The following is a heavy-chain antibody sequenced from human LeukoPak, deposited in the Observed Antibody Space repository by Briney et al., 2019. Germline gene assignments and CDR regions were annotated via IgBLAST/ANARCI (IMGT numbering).Heavy chain of an antibody. Sequence: GGSLRLSCAASGVTLSSYAMSWARQAPGKGLEWVSGISSSGSGGNTYYADSVKGRFTISRDSSKNTLFLHMNTLRAEDTAVYYCAGMPNPPLGYYGMDVWGQGTTVTVSS. CDR2: ISSSGSGGNT. D-gene: IGHD7-27*01. CDR3: AGMPNPPLGYYGMDV. CDR1: GVTLSSYA. J-gene: IGHJ6*02. V-gene: IGHV3-23*01.